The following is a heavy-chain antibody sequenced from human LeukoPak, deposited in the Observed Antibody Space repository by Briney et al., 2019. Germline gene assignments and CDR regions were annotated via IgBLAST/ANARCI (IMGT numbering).Heavy chain of an antibody. CDR2: IIPIFGTA. J-gene: IGHJ3*02. Sequence: SVKVSCKASGGTFSSYAISWVRQAPGQGLEWMGGIIPIFGTANYAQKFQGRVTITADKSTSTAYMELSGLRSEDTAVYYCARGVVPATDAFDIWGQGTMVTVSS. V-gene: IGHV1-69*06. D-gene: IGHD2-2*01. CDR1: GGTFSSYA. CDR3: ARGVVPATDAFDI.